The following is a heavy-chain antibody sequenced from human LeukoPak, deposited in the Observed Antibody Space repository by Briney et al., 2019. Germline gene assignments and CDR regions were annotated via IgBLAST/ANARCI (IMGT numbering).Heavy chain of an antibody. D-gene: IGHD1-26*01. V-gene: IGHV3-72*01. CDR2: TRNKANSYTT. CDR1: GFTFSDHY. CDR3: TREPYSGSYQYYFDY. Sequence: GGSLRLSCAASGFTFSDHYMDWVRQAPGKGLEWVGRTRNKANSYTTEYAASVKGRFTISRDDSKSIAYLQMNSLKTEDTAVYYCTREPYSGSYQYYFDYWGQGTLVTVSS. J-gene: IGHJ4*02.